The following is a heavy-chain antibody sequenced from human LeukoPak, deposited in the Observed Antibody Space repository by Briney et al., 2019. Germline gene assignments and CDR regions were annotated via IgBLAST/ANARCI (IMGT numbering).Heavy chain of an antibody. J-gene: IGHJ5*02. CDR3: ARGPYCRSMSCPYWFDP. CDR2: MNPDSGNT. D-gene: IGHD2-2*01. CDR1: GYTFTCYD. V-gene: IGHV1-8*01. Sequence: ASVKVSCKASGYTFTCYDINWVRQATGQGLELMGWMNPDSGNTGYAQKFQGRVTMTRNTSISTAYMELSSLRSEDTAVYSCARGPYCRSMSCPYWFDPWGQGTLVTVSS.